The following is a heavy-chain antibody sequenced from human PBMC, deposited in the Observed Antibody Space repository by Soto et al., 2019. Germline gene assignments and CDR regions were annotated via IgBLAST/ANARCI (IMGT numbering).Heavy chain of an antibody. J-gene: IGHJ4*02. CDR2: ISAYNGNT. CDR3: ARIHWGSDYDFWSGYSNLFDY. D-gene: IGHD3-3*01. CDR1: GYTFTSYG. V-gene: IGHV1-18*01. Sequence: QVQLVQSGAEVKKPGASVKVSCKASGYTFTSYGISWVRQAPGQGLEWMGWISAYNGNTNYAQKLQGRVTMTTDTSTSTAYMELRSLRSDDTDVYYCARIHWGSDYDFWSGYSNLFDYRGQGTLVTVSS.